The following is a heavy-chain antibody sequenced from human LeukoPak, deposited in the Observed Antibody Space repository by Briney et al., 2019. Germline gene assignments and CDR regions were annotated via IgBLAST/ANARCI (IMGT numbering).Heavy chain of an antibody. CDR3: ARDRTVAGPLGY. CDR2: ISAYNGNT. V-gene: IGHV1-18*01. CDR1: GYTVTSYG. Sequence: ASVKVSCKASGYTVTSYGISWVRQAPGQGLEWMGWISAYNGNTNYAQKLQGRVTMTTDTSTSTAYMELRSLRSDDTAVYYCARDRTVAGPLGYWGQGTLVTVSS. D-gene: IGHD6-19*01. J-gene: IGHJ4*02.